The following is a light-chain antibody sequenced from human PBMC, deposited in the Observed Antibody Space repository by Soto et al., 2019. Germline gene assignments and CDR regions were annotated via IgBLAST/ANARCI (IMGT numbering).Light chain of an antibody. Sequence: DIQMTQSPSSLSASVGDRVTITCRASQSISSYLNWYQQKPGKAPKPLIYAASSLQSGVPSRFSGSGSGTDFTLTISSLQPEDFATYYCQQSYSTWWTFGQGTKVEIK. J-gene: IGKJ1*01. CDR3: QQSYSTWWT. CDR2: AAS. V-gene: IGKV1-39*01. CDR1: QSISSY.